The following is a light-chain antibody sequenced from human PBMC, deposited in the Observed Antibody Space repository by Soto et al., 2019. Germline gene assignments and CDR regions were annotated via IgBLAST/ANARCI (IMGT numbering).Light chain of an antibody. CDR2: YDS. CDR3: QVWDSSSDHVV. CDR1: NIGSKS. V-gene: IGLV3-21*04. Sequence: SYELTQPPSVSVAPGKTARITCGGNNIGSKSVHWYQQKPGQAPVLVISYDSDRPSWIPERFSGSNSGSTATLTISRVEAGDEADYYCQVWDSSSDHVVFGGGTKLTVL. J-gene: IGLJ2*01.